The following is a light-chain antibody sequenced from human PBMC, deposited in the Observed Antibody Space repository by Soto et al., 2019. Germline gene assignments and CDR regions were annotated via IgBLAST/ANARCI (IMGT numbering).Light chain of an antibody. CDR3: GTWDSSLSAGV. V-gene: IGLV1-51*02. CDR2: END. J-gene: IGLJ2*01. CDR1: SSNIGSRY. Sequence: QSVLTQPPSVSAAPGQKVTISCSGTSSNIGSRYVAWYKHLPGTTPKLLIYENDKRPSGIPDRFSGSKSGTSATLGITGLQTGDDADYYCGTWDSSLSAGVFGGGTKLTVL.